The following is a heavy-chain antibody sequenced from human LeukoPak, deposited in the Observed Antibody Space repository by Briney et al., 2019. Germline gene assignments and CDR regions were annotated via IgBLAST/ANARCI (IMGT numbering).Heavy chain of an antibody. D-gene: IGHD4-17*01. CDR3: AKECDYGNTSHMPCY. Sequence: PGGSLRLSCAASALPPSNYAMSWVRQAPGKGLEWVSSISDGGWTAYTDSVKGRFFTSRQTATTTLYLQMNSLRVEDTAVYYCAKECDYGNTSHMPCYWGQGTLVTVSS. CDR2: ISDGGWT. V-gene: IGHV3-23*01. J-gene: IGHJ4*02. CDR1: ALPPSNYA.